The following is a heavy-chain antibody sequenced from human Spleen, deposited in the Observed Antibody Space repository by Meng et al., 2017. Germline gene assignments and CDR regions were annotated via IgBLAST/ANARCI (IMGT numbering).Heavy chain of an antibody. V-gene: IGHV1-2*06. CDR1: GYNFPDYW. D-gene: IGHD6-13*01. J-gene: IGHJ4*02. CDR3: ARDEDISAAGKLFGDY. Sequence: QGRLVQSGAEVEKPGASVKVSCKPSGYNFPDYWLHWVRRAPGQGLEWMGRIDPKSGDTHYAQRFQGRVTMTGDTSISTAYMELSGLRSDDTAMYYCARDEDISAAGKLFGDYWGQGTLVTVSS. CDR2: IDPKSGDT.